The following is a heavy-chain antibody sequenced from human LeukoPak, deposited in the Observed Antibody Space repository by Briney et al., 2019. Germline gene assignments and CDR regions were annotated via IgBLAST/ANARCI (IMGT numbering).Heavy chain of an antibody. CDR1: GYTFTSYD. J-gene: IGHJ5*02. Sequence: ASVKVSCKASGYTFTSYDINWVRQATGQGHEWMGWMNPNSGNTGYAHKFQGRVTITRNTSISTAYMELSSLRSEDTAVYYCARSPWGYCSSTSCKDNWFDPWGQGTLVTVSS. CDR3: ARSPWGYCSSTSCKDNWFDP. V-gene: IGHV1-8*03. D-gene: IGHD2-2*01. CDR2: MNPNSGNT.